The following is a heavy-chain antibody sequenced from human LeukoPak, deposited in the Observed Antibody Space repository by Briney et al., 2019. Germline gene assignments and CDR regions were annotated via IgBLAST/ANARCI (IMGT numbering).Heavy chain of an antibody. D-gene: IGHD4-11*01. CDR3: ARTVTTGIYYYYYMDV. V-gene: IGHV1-18*01. CDR1: GYTFTSYG. Sequence: ASVKVSCKASGYTFTSYGISWVRQAPGQGLEWMGWISAYNGNTNYAQKLQGRVTMTTDTSTSTAYMELRSLRSDDTAVYYCARTVTTGIYYYYYMDVWGKGTTVTVSS. CDR2: ISAYNGNT. J-gene: IGHJ6*03.